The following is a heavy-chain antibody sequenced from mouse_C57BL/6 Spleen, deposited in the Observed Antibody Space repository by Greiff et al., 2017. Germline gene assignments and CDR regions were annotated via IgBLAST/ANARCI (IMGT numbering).Heavy chain of an antibody. V-gene: IGHV1-69*01. CDR3: ARGEGNYPYFDY. CDR1: GYTFTSYW. D-gene: IGHD2-1*01. J-gene: IGHJ2*01. CDR2: IDPSDSYT. Sequence: QVQLQQPGAELVMPGASVKLSCKASGYTFTSYWMHWVKQRPGQGLEWIGEIDPSDSYTNYNQKFKGKSTLTVDKSSSTAYMQLSSLTSEDSAVYDCARGEGNYPYFDYWGQGTTLTVSS.